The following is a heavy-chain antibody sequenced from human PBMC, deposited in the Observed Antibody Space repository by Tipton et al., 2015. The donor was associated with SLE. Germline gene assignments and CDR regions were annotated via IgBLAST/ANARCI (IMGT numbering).Heavy chain of an antibody. D-gene: IGHD3-3*01. J-gene: IGHJ5*02. CDR2: VSGIGST. CDR1: GGSISSDAYY. CDR3: ARQERLAFGVISQDNWFDP. V-gene: IGHV4-61*02. Sequence: LRLSCTVSGGSISSDAYYWTWIRQPAGKGLEWIGRVSGIGSTSYNPSLQSRLIISVDTSQNQFSLRLRSVTAADTAVYFCARQERLAFGVISQDNWFDPWGQGTLVTVSS.